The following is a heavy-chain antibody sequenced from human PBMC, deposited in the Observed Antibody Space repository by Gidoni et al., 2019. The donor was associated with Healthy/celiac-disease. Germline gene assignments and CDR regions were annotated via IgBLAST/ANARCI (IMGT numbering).Heavy chain of an antibody. D-gene: IGHD6-13*01. CDR2: IYYSGST. Sequence: QLQLQESGPGLVKPSETLSLTCTVAGGSISSSSYYWGWIRPPPGKGLAWIGSIYYSGSTYYNPSLKSRVTISVDTSKNQFSLKLSSVTAADTAVYYCARHGIRYSSSGYAPRNSENYYYYGMDVWGQGTTVTVSS. CDR3: ARHGIRYSSSGYAPRNSENYYYYGMDV. CDR1: GGSISSSSYY. V-gene: IGHV4-39*01. J-gene: IGHJ6*02.